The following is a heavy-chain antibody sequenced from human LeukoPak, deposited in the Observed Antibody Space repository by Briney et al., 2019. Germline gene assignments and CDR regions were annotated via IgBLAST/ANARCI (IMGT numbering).Heavy chain of an antibody. J-gene: IGHJ4*02. V-gene: IGHV3-21*01. D-gene: IGHD3-22*01. CDR2: ISSSSTYI. CDR1: GFTFNSYS. CDR3: ARDGPILLLDY. Sequence: GGSLRLSCAASGFTFNSYSMHWVRQAPGKGLEWVSSISSSSTYIYYADSVKGRFTISRDNAKNSLYLQMNSLRADDTAVYYCARDGPILLLDYCGQGTLVTVSS.